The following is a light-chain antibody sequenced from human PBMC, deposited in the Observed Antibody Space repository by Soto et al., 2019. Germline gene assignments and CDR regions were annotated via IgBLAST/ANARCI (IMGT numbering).Light chain of an antibody. CDR3: LQDINYPWT. CDR1: QNIGNR. CDR2: AAS. Sequence: IQVTQTPTSVSASIGDSVTITCRASQNIGNRLAWFQQKPGKPPKLLIEAASTLEIGVPPRFSGSGSGTDFTLAISSLQPEDSASYYCLQDINYPWTFGQGGKV. V-gene: IGKV1-12*01. J-gene: IGKJ1*01.